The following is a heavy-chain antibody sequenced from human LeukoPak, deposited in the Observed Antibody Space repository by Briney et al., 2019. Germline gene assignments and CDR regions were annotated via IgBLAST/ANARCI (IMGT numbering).Heavy chain of an antibody. CDR2: FFYSGST. D-gene: IGHD3-10*01. CDR3: ATGYGSGTLRDRYYYMDV. V-gene: IGHV4-59*01. J-gene: IGHJ6*03. CDR1: GGSISSYY. Sequence: SETLSLTCTVSGGSISSYYWSWIRQPPGKGLEWIGYFFYSGSTYYSPSLKSRVTISEGTSKNQFSLKLTSVTAADTAVYYCATGYGSGTLRDRYYYMDVWGKGTTVTVSS.